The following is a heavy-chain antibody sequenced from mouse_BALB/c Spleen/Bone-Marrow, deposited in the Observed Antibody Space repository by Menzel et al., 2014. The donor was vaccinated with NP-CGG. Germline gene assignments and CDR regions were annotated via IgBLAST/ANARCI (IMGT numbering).Heavy chain of an antibody. Sequence: EVQLQQSGTVLARPGASVKMSCKASGYTFTSYWMHWVKQWPGQGLEWIGTIYPGNSDTSYNQKFKGKAKLTAVTSTSTAYMELSSLTNEDSAVYYCTRVITTGSAWFAYWGQGTLVTVS. V-gene: IGHV1-5*01. CDR1: GYTFTSYW. D-gene: IGHD2-4*01. J-gene: IGHJ3*01. CDR2: IYPGNSDT. CDR3: TRVITTGSAWFAY.